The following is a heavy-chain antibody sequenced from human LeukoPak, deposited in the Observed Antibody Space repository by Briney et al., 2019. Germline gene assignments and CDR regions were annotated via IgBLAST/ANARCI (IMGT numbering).Heavy chain of an antibody. CDR1: RFTFSSYS. CDR2: ISSSSSYI. D-gene: IGHD1-26*01. CDR3: ARDRGGSSALDY. J-gene: IGHJ4*02. V-gene: IGHV3-21*01. Sequence: PGGSLRLSCADSRFTFSSYSMNWVRQAPGKGLEWVSSISSSSSYIYYADSAKGRFTISRDNAKNSLYLQMNSLRAEDTAVYYCARDRGGSSALDYWGQGTLVTVS.